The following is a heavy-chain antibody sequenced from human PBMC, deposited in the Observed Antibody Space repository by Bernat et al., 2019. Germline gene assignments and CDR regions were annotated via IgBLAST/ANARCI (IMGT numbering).Heavy chain of an antibody. V-gene: IGHV3-66*01. CDR2: IYSDDST. D-gene: IGHD4-17*01. J-gene: IGHJ4*02. CDR1: GFTFSDYY. CDR3: AKAGAVTSYYLDS. Sequence: VQLVESGGGLVKPGGSLRLSCAASGFTFSDYYMSWIRQAPGKGLDWVSLIYSDDSTYYADSVKGRFTISRDNSKNTLYLQMNSLRADDTAVYYCAKAGAVTSYYLDSWGQGTLVTVSS.